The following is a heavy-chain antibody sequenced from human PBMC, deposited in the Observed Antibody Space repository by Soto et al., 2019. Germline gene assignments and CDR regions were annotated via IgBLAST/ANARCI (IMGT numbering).Heavy chain of an antibody. Sequence: SETRSLTCTVSGGSISSGDYYWSWIRQPPGKGLEWIGYIYYSGSTYYNPSLKSRVTISVDTSKNQFSLKLSSVTAADTAVYYCARGVPDTPYFDYWGQGTLVTVSS. CDR3: ARGVPDTPYFDY. CDR1: GGSISSGDYY. J-gene: IGHJ4*02. D-gene: IGHD5-18*01. V-gene: IGHV4-30-4*01. CDR2: IYYSGST.